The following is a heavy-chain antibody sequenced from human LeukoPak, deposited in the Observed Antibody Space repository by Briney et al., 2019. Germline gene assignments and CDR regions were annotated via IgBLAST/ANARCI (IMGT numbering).Heavy chain of an antibody. CDR3: ARDSADTPLWGSDY. Sequence: ASVNVSCKASGYTFTGYYMHWVRQAPGQGLEWMGWINPNSGGTNYAQKFQGRVTMTRDTSISTAYMELSRLRSDDTAVYYCARDSADTPLWGSDYWGQGTLVTVSS. D-gene: IGHD3-16*01. V-gene: IGHV1-2*02. J-gene: IGHJ4*02. CDR1: GYTFTGYY. CDR2: INPNSGGT.